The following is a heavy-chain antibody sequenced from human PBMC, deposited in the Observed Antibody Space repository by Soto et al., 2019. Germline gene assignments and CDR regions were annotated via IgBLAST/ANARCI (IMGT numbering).Heavy chain of an antibody. CDR2: ISGSGGST. V-gene: IGHV3-23*01. CDR3: AKVHGSGTYNNFPDY. Sequence: PGGSLRLSCAASGFPFSTYAMTWVRQAPGKGLEWVSLISGSGGSTYYADSVEGRFTISRDNSRDTVYLQMNTLRAEDTAVYYCAKVHGSGTYNNFPDYWGQGTQVTVSS. J-gene: IGHJ4*02. D-gene: IGHD3-10*01. CDR1: GFPFSTYA.